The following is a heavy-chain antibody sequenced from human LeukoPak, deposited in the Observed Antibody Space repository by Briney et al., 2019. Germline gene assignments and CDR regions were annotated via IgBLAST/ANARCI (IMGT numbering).Heavy chain of an antibody. CDR3: ARTWELLRYYGMDV. CDR2: ISSNGGST. J-gene: IGHJ6*02. D-gene: IGHD1-26*01. V-gene: IGHV3-64*01. CDR1: GFTFSSYA. Sequence: QPGGPLRLSCAASGFTFSSYAMHWVRQAPGKGLEYVSAISSNGGSTYYANSVKGRFTISRDNSKNTLYLQMGSLRAEDMAVYYCARTWELLRYYGMDVWGRGTTVTVSS.